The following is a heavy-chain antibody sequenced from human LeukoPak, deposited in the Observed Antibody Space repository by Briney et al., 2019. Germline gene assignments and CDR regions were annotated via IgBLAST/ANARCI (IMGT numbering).Heavy chain of an antibody. CDR3: ASDLQTYFDY. CDR2: IYYSGST. J-gene: IGHJ4*02. Sequence: PSETLSLTCTVSGGSISSYYWGWIRQPPGKGLEWIGSIYYSGSTYYNPSLKSRVTISVDTSKNQFSLKLSSVTAADTAVYYCASDLQTYFDYWGQGTLVTVSS. CDR1: GGSISSYY. V-gene: IGHV4-39*07.